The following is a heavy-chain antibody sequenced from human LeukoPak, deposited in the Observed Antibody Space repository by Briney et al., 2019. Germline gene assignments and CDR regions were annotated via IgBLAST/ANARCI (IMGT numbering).Heavy chain of an antibody. Sequence: GGSLRLSCAASGFTFSSYAMHWVRQAPGKGLEWVSSISSSSSYIYYADSVKGRFTISRDNAKNSLYLQMNSLRAEDTAVYYCARSHSADDFWSGYDAFDIWGQGTMVTVSS. J-gene: IGHJ3*02. CDR2: ISSSSSYI. CDR3: ARSHSADDFWSGYDAFDI. CDR1: GFTFSSYA. D-gene: IGHD3-3*01. V-gene: IGHV3-21*01.